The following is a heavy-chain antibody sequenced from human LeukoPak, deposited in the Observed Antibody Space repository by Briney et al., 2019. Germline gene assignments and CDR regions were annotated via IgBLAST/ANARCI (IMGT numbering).Heavy chain of an antibody. CDR2: INHSGST. V-gene: IGHV4-34*01. Sequence: PSETLSLTCAVYGGSFSGYYWSWIRQPPGKGLEWIGEINHSGSTNYNPSLKSRVTISVDTSKNQFSLKLSSVTAADTAVYYCARGGKQWPVPYYFDYWGQGTLVTVSS. CDR3: ARGGKQWPVPYYFDY. D-gene: IGHD6-19*01. CDR1: GGSFSGYY. J-gene: IGHJ4*02.